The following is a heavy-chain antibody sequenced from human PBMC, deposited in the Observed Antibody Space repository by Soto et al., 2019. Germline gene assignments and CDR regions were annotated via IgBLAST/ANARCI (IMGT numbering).Heavy chain of an antibody. J-gene: IGHJ3*02. V-gene: IGHV5-10-1*01. Sequence: GQSLKISCKGSGYSFTSYWISWVRQMPGKGLEWMGRIDPSDSYTNYSPSFQGHVTISADKSISTAYLQWSSLKASDTAMYYCERRLGSSSWYSAFDIWGQGTMVTVSS. D-gene: IGHD6-13*01. CDR1: GYSFTSYW. CDR3: ERRLGSSSWYSAFDI. CDR2: IDPSDSYT.